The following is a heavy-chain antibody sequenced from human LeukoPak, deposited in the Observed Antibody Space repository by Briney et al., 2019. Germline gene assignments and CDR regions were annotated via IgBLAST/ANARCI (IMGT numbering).Heavy chain of an antibody. J-gene: IGHJ5*02. CDR1: GYTLTELS. V-gene: IGHV1-24*01. D-gene: IGHD1-26*01. Sequence: ASVKVSCKVSGYTLTELSMHWVRQAPGKGLEWMGGFDPEDGETIYAQKLQGRVTMTEDTSTDTAYMELSSLRSEDTAVYYCAEYSGSYYWFDPWGQGTLVTVSS. CDR2: FDPEDGET. CDR3: AEYSGSYYWFDP.